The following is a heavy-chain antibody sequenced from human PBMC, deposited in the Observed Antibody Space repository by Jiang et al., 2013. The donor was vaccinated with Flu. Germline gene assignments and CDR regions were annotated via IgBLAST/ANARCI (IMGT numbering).Heavy chain of an antibody. Sequence: GAEVKKPGASVKVSCKASGYTFTSYYMHWVRQAPGQGLEWMGIINPSGGSTSYAQKFQGRVTMTRDTSTSTVYMELSSLRSEDTAVYYCARGWFGEIGGEYYFDYWGQGTLVTVSS. CDR3: ARGWFGEIGGEYYFDY. D-gene: IGHD3-10*01. CDR1: GYTFTSYY. CDR2: INPSGGST. J-gene: IGHJ4*02. V-gene: IGHV1-46*03.